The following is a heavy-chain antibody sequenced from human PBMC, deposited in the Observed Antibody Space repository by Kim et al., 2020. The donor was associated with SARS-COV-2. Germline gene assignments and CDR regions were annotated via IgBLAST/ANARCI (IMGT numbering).Heavy chain of an antibody. J-gene: IGHJ4*02. Sequence: SNNAYVDSVKGRFTISRDKSKNTLYLQMNSRRAEDTAVYYCARAGQGMYYWGQGTLVTVSS. D-gene: IGHD3-10*01. CDR2: SNN. V-gene: IGHV3-30*01. CDR3: ARAGQGMYY.